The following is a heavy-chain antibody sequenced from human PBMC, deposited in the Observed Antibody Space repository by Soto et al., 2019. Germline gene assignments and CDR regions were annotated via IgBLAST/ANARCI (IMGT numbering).Heavy chain of an antibody. CDR2: INPSDGST. J-gene: IGHJ6*02. Sequence: ASVKVSCKASGYTFTNYNMHWVRQAPGQGLEWMGRINPSDGSTAYAQKLQGRVTVTRDTSTSTVYMELSSLRSEDTTLYYCARVSFHVRGVPDGMNLWAEGTPDTVS. V-gene: IGHV1-46*01. CDR1: GYTFTNYN. D-gene: IGHD3-10*01. CDR3: ARVSFHVRGVPDGMNL.